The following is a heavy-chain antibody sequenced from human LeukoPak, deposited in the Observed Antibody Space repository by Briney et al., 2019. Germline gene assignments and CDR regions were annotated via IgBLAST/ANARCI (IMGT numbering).Heavy chain of an antibody. D-gene: IGHD3-10*01. Sequence: SETLSLTCTVSGDSISSYYWSWIRQPPGKGLEWIGYIYYNGRTNYNPSLKSRVTISLDTSKTQFSLKLSSVTAADTAVYYCARDRGTGIDYWGQGALVTASS. CDR1: GDSISSYY. CDR2: IYYNGRT. V-gene: IGHV4-59*01. J-gene: IGHJ4*02. CDR3: ARDRGTGIDY.